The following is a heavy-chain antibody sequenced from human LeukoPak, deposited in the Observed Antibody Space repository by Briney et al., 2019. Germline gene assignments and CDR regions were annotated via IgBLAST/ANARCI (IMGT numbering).Heavy chain of an antibody. V-gene: IGHV3-21*01. Sequence: GGSLRLSCAASGFTFSSYSMNWVRQAPGKGLEWVSSISSSSSYIYYADSVKGRLTISRDNAKNSLYLQMNSLRAEDTAVYYCARVRYLGPFDAFDIWGQGTMVTVSS. CDR1: GFTFSSYS. CDR3: ARVRYLGPFDAFDI. D-gene: IGHD1-1*01. J-gene: IGHJ3*02. CDR2: ISSSSSYI.